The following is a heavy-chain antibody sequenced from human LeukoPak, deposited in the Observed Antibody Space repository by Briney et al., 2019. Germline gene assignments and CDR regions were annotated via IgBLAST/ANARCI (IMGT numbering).Heavy chain of an antibody. Sequence: SVKVSCKASGGTFSSYAISWVRQAPGQGLEWMGGIIPIFGTANYAQKFQGRVAITADESTSTAYMELSSLRSEDTAVYYCARASRYYDILTGYYRSYYYYGMDVWGEGTTVTVSS. J-gene: IGHJ6*04. CDR3: ARASRYYDILTGYYRSYYYYGMDV. CDR1: GGTFSSYA. CDR2: IIPIFGTA. D-gene: IGHD3-9*01. V-gene: IGHV1-69*01.